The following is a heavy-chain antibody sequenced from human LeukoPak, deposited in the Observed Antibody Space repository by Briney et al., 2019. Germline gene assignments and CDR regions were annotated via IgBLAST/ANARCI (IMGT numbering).Heavy chain of an antibody. Sequence: TSQTLSLTCTVSGGSISSGDYYWSWIRQPPGKGLEWIGYIYYSGNTFHYNPSLKSRVNISVDTSKNQFSLRLSSVPAVDTAVYYCASTNCSSASCYGANWFDPWGQGTLVTVSS. D-gene: IGHD2-2*01. V-gene: IGHV4-30-4*08. CDR1: GGSISSGDYY. CDR3: ASTNCSSASCYGANWFDP. J-gene: IGHJ5*02. CDR2: IYYSGNT.